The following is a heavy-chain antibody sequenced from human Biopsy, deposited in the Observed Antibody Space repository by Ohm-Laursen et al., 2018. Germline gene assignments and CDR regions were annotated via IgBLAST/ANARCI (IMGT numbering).Heavy chain of an antibody. CDR2: VNPNSGAT. V-gene: IGHV1-2*02. CDR3: ARDRMVTIITLVRADTFDI. Sequence: ASVKVSCKASGYTFTDYSLHWVRQAPGHGLEWMGWVNPNSGATNYAQKFQGRVTMTSDTSISTAYIELRRLISDDTAVYFCARDRMVTIITLVRADTFDIWGQGTLVSVSS. CDR1: GYTFTDYS. D-gene: IGHD3-10*01. J-gene: IGHJ3*02.